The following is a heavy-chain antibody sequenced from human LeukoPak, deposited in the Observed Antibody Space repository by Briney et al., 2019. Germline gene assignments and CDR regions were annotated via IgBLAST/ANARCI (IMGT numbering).Heavy chain of an antibody. CDR2: ISSSSSYI. CDR3: ARGENSGWRNLYYFDY. D-gene: IGHD6-19*01. CDR1: GFTFSSYA. V-gene: IGHV3-21*01. J-gene: IGHJ4*02. Sequence: PGGSLRLSCAASGFTFSSYAMNWVRQAPGKGLEWVSSISSSSSYIYYADSVKGRFTISRDNARNSLYLQMNSLRAEDTAVYYCARGENSGWRNLYYFDYWGQGTLVTVSS.